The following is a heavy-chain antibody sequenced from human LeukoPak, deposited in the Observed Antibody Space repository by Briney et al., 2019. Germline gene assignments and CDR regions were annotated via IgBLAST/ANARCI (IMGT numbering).Heavy chain of an antibody. CDR3: ARVLSSGYYYPGYFDY. V-gene: IGHV3-7*01. Sequence: DSVKGRFTISRDNAKNSLYLQMNSLRAEDTAVYYCARVLSSGYYYPGYFDYWGQGTLVTVSS. J-gene: IGHJ4*02. D-gene: IGHD3-22*01.